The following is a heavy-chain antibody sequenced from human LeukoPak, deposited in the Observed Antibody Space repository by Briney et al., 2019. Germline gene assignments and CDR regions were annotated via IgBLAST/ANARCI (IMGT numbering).Heavy chain of an antibody. Sequence: GGSLRLSCAASEFTFSSYAMSWVRQAPGEGLEWVSSISGSGGSTSYADSVKGRFTISRDNSKNTLYLQMNSLRADDTAIYYCAKEMMVTMVRGDAFDVWGQGTMVTVSS. CDR2: ISGSGGST. J-gene: IGHJ3*01. CDR1: EFTFSSYA. D-gene: IGHD3-10*01. CDR3: AKEMMVTMVRGDAFDV. V-gene: IGHV3-23*01.